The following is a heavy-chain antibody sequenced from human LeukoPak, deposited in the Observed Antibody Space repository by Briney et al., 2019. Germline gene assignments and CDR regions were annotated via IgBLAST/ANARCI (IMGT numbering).Heavy chain of an antibody. J-gene: IGHJ4*02. Sequence: PGGSLRLSCAASGFTFSSYAMSWVRQAPGKGLEWVSVVFTGGGTYYADSVEGRFTASRDNSKNTLYLQMNNLRAEDTAIYYCARYDYWGQGILVTVSS. CDR3: ARYDY. V-gene: IGHV3-23*03. CDR1: GFTFSSYA. CDR2: VFTGGGT.